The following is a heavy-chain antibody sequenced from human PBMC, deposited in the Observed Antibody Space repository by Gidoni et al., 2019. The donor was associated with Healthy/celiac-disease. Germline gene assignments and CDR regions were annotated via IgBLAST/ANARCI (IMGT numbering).Heavy chain of an antibody. D-gene: IGHD4-17*01. J-gene: IGHJ5*02. CDR3: ARAPYGDYGGHRFDP. CDR2: ISSSSSYI. V-gene: IGHV3-21*01. CDR1: GFTFSSYS. Sequence: EVQLVESGGGLVKPGGSLRLSCAASGFTFSSYSMNWVRQAPGKGLEWVSSISSSSSYIYYADSVKGRFTISRDNAKNPLYLQMNSLRAEDTAVYYCARAPYGDYGGHRFDPWGQGTLVTVSS.